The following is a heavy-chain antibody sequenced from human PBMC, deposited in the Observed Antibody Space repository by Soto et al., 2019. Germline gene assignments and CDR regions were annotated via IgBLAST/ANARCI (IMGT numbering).Heavy chain of an antibody. CDR1: GGTFSSYA. D-gene: IGHD3-22*01. CDR2: IIPIFGTA. Sequence: QVQLVQSGAEVKKPGSSVKVSCKASGGTFSSYAISWVRQAPGQGLEWMGGIIPIFGTANYAQKFQGRVTITADESTSTAYMELGSLRSEDTAVYYCARDAYYYDSSGYYYVKWFDPWGQGTLVTVSS. V-gene: IGHV1-69*01. J-gene: IGHJ5*02. CDR3: ARDAYYYDSSGYYYVKWFDP.